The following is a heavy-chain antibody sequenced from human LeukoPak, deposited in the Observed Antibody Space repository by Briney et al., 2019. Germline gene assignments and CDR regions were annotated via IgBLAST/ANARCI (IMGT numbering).Heavy chain of an antibody. CDR1: GFTFSNYA. CDR2: ISYDGSNN. V-gene: IGHV3-30-3*01. D-gene: IGHD6-13*01. Sequence: GGSLRLSCAASGFTFSNYAMHWVRQAPGKGLEWVAVISYDGSNNYYADSVKGRFTISRDNSKNTLYLQMNSLRTEDTAVYYCARGDSSWDYFDYWGQGTLVTVSS. J-gene: IGHJ4*02. CDR3: ARGDSSWDYFDY.